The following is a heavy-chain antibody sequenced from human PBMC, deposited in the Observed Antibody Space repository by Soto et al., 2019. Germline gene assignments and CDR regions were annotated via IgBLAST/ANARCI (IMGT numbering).Heavy chain of an antibody. Sequence: LRLSCAASGFSFSNYAMSWVRQPPGKGLEWVSGISGSGGSIDYADSVKGRFTISRDNSKNTLYLQMNSLRVEDTAEYYCAKDKWFCSGGNCHYYGLDVWGQGTTVTVSS. CDR2: ISGSGGSI. J-gene: IGHJ6*02. CDR1: GFSFSNYA. D-gene: IGHD2-15*01. CDR3: AKDKWFCSGGNCHYYGLDV. V-gene: IGHV3-23*01.